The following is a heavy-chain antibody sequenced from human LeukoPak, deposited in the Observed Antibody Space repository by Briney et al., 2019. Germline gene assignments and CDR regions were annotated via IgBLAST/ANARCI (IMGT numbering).Heavy chain of an antibody. D-gene: IGHD2-15*01. CDR1: GFTFSSYA. CDR2: ISGSGGST. V-gene: IGHV3-23*01. J-gene: IGHJ4*02. Sequence: GGSLRLSCAASGFTFSSYAMSWVRQAPGKGLEWVSAISGSGGSTYYADSVKGRFTISRDNSKNTLYLQMNSLRAEDTAVYYCAKDYCSGGSCGAYFDYWGQGTLVTVSS. CDR3: AKDYCSGGSCGAYFDY.